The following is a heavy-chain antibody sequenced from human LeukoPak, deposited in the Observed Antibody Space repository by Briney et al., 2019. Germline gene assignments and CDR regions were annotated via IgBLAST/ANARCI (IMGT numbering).Heavy chain of an antibody. CDR3: AKVGGGRIAAAGSHY. J-gene: IGHJ4*02. D-gene: IGHD6-13*01. Sequence: GSLRLSCAASGFTFSGYAMTWVRQAPGKGLEWVSGVGGSDGSTFYADSVKGRFTISRDNSKNTLYLQMNSRRVEDTAVYYCAKVGGGRIAAAGSHYWGQGTLVTVSS. CDR1: GFTFSGYA. CDR2: VGGSDGST. V-gene: IGHV3-23*01.